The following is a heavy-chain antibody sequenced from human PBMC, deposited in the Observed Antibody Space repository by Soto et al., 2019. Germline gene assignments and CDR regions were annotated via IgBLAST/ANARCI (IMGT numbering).Heavy chain of an antibody. V-gene: IGHV4-34*01. J-gene: IGHJ4*02. CDR3: ARSGSYSQKFDY. CDR2: INHSGSS. CDR1: GGSFSGYY. D-gene: IGHD1-26*01. Sequence: ASETLSLTCAVYGGSFSGYYWNWIRQPPGKGLEWIGEINHSGSSNYNPSLKSRVTISVDTSKNQVSLKLSSVTAADTAVYYCARSGSYSQKFDYWGQGTLVTVSS.